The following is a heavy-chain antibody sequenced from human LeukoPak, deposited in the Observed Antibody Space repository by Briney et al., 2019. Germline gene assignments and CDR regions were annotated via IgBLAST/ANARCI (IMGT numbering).Heavy chain of an antibody. CDR2: ISYDGSNK. Sequence: GRSLRLSCAASGFTFSSYGMHWVRQAPGKGLEWVAVISYDGSNKYYADSVKGRFTISRDNSKNTLYLQMNSLRAEDTAVYYCARDQGYYYDSSGYPIHWGQGTPGHRLL. CDR1: GFTFSSYG. V-gene: IGHV3-30*03. D-gene: IGHD3-22*01. CDR3: ARDQGYYYDSSGYPIH. J-gene: IGHJ4*02.